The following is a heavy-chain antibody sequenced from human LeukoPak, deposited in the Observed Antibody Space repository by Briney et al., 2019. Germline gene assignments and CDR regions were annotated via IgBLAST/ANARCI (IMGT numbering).Heavy chain of an antibody. V-gene: IGHV3-48*02. CDR2: ISGSTTAT. CDR1: GFSFSNSS. Sequence: GGSLRLSCAASGFSFSNSSMNWVRQSPGKGLEWVSYISGSTTATYYADSVRGRFTISRDNVKKSLYLQMNSLRDEDTAVYYCARDLQGPFDPWGQGTLVTVSS. CDR3: ARDLQGPFDP. J-gene: IGHJ5*02.